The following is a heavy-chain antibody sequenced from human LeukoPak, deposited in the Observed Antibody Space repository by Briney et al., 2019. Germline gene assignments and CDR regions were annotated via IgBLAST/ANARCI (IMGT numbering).Heavy chain of an antibody. V-gene: IGHV1-69*06. CDR3: ARDGYNWNDRGWFDP. Sequence: RASVKVSCKASGGTFSSYAISWVRQAPGQGLEWMGGIIPIFGTANYAQKFQGRVTITADKSTSTAYMELSSLRSEDTAVYYCARDGYNWNDRGWFDPWGQGTLVTVSS. CDR1: GGTFSSYA. D-gene: IGHD1-1*01. J-gene: IGHJ5*02. CDR2: IIPIFGTA.